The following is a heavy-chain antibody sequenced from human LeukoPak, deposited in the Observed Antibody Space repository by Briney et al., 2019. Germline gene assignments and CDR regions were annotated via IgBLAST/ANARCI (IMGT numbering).Heavy chain of an antibody. CDR1: GYIITVLS. D-gene: IGHD3-10*01. Sequence: ASVKVSCKVSGYIITVLSMHWVRQAPGKGLEWMGSFDPEDGETIYAQKFQGRVTMTEDTSTDTVYMELSSLRSEDTAVYYCATDPNYYGSGSLDYWGQGTLVTVSS. J-gene: IGHJ4*02. CDR3: ATDPNYYGSGSLDY. V-gene: IGHV1-24*01. CDR2: FDPEDGET.